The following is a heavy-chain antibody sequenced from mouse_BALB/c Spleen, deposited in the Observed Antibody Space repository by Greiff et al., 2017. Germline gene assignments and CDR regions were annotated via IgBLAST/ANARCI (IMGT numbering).Heavy chain of an antibody. CDR1: GYSITSDYA. J-gene: IGHJ3*01. V-gene: IGHV3-2*02. CDR2: ISYSGST. CDR3: AREGGFAY. Sequence: EVKLQESGPGLVKPSQSLSLTCTVTGYSITSDYAWNWIRQFPGNKLEWMGYISYSGSTSYNPSLKSRISITRDTSKNQFFLQLNSVTTEDTATYYCAREGGFAYWGQGTLVTVSA.